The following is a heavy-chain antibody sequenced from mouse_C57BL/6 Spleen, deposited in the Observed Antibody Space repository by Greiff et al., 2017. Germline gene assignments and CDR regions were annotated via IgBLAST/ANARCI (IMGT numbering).Heavy chain of an antibody. Sequence: VNVVESGAELVKPGASVKISCKASGYAFSSYWMNWVKQRPGKGLEWIGQIYPGDGDTNYNGKFKGKATLTADKSSSTAYMQLSSLTSEDSAVYFCARRTAQAFDYWGQGTTLTVSS. V-gene: IGHV1-80*01. J-gene: IGHJ2*01. CDR1: GYAFSSYW. D-gene: IGHD3-2*02. CDR2: IYPGDGDT. CDR3: ARRTAQAFDY.